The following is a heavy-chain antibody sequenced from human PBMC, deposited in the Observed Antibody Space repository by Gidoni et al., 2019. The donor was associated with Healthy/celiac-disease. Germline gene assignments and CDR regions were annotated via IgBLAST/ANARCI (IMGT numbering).Heavy chain of an antibody. Sequence: EVQLVESGGGLVQPGGSLRLSCAASGFTFSSYDMHWVRQATGKGLGWVSAIGTAGDTYYPGSVKGRFTISRENAKNSLYLQMNSLRAGDTAVYYCARGGERDGYNYLNFDYWGQGTLVTVSS. D-gene: IGHD5-12*01. V-gene: IGHV3-13*01. CDR1: GFTFSSYD. CDR2: IGTAGDT. CDR3: ARGGERDGYNYLNFDY. J-gene: IGHJ4*02.